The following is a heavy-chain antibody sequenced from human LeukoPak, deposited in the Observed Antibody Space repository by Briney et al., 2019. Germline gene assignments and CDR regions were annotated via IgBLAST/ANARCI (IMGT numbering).Heavy chain of an antibody. Sequence: PSETLSLTCTVSGGSISSSSYYWGWIRQPPGKGLEWIGSIYYSGSTYYNPSLKSRATISVDTSKNQFSLKLSSVTAADTAVYYCARHRTGRSGDSNWFDPWGQGTLVTVSS. CDR2: IYYSGST. D-gene: IGHD2-21*02. CDR1: GGSISSSSYY. V-gene: IGHV4-39*01. CDR3: ARHRTGRSGDSNWFDP. J-gene: IGHJ5*02.